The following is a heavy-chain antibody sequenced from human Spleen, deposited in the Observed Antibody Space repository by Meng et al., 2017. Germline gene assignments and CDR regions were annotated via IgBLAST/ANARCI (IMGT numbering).Heavy chain of an antibody. CDR1: GVTLSGSD. V-gene: IGHV3-73*01. J-gene: IGHJ4*01. CDR2: IRSKANSFAT. D-gene: IGHD3-22*01. CDR3: QWLSTHPPDQ. Sequence: GESLKISCAVSGVTLSGSDIHWVRQASGRGLEWVGRIRSKANSFATAYPPSLKGRFTVSRDDSKNTAYLQMDSLKTEDTGVYYCQWLSTHPPDQWGQGTLVTVSS.